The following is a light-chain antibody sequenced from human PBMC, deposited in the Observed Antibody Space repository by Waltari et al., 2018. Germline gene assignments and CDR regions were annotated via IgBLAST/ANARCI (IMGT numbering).Light chain of an antibody. V-gene: IGKV3-15*01. Sequence: ETVITQPTTLSVSPAERVTLSCRASQSVSSKLAWYQQERCQAPRLLIYGDTTRVSEVPDRFGGSGSVAEFILTISSLRSEDFAVYFCQQYHGWTLITFGQGKRLEIK. CDR3: QQYHGWTLIT. CDR2: GDT. CDR1: QSVSSK. J-gene: IGKJ5*01.